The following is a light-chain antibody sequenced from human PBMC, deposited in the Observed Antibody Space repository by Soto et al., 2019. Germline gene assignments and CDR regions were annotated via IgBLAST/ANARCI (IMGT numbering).Light chain of an antibody. J-gene: IGKJ3*01. CDR3: QQRSNWPPRFT. CDR1: QSVSSY. V-gene: IGKV3-11*01. Sequence: EIVLTQSPATLSLSPGERATLSCRASQSVSSYLAWYQQKPGQAPRLLIYDASNRATGIPARFSGSGSGTDFTLTISSLEHEDVAVDYCQQRSNWPPRFTFGPGTKVDIK. CDR2: DAS.